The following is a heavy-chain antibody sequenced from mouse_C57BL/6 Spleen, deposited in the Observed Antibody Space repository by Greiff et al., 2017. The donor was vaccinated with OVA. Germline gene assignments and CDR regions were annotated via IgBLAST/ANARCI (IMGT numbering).Heavy chain of an antibody. CDR2: IYPGDGDT. V-gene: IGHV1-80*01. CDR1: GYAFSSYW. Sequence: QVQLKQSGAELVKPGASVKISCKASGYAFSSYWMNWVKQRPGKGLEWIGQIYPGDGDTNYNGKFKGKATLTADKSSSTAYMQLSSLTSEDSAVYFCARWGLGNDYFDYWGQGTTLTVSS. CDR3: ARWGLGNDYFDY. J-gene: IGHJ2*01. D-gene: IGHD2-4*01.